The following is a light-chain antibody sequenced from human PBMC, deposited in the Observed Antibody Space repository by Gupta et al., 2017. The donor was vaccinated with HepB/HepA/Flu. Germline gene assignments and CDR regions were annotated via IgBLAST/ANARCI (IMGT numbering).Light chain of an antibody. Sequence: DIQMTQSPSSLYASVGDRVTITCRASQRISSYLNWYQQKPGKAPNLLIYAASSLQSGVPSRFSGNGSGTDFTLTISSLQLEDFATYYCQQSYSTPRTFGQGTEVEIK. CDR3: QQSYSTPRT. CDR2: AAS. V-gene: IGKV1-39*01. J-gene: IGKJ1*01. CDR1: QRISSY.